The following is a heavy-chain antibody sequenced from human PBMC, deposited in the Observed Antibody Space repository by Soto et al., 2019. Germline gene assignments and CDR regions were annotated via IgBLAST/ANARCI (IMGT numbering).Heavy chain of an antibody. CDR3: ARVTPGNNLYYFSGMDV. Sequence: GGSLRLSCVASGFTFGTYAIHWVRQAPGKGLQWVALISYEGSNTYYADSVKGRFTVSRDNSKSTLYLQMNSLRPEDTGVYYCARVTPGNNLYYFSGMDVWGQGTSVTV. CDR1: GFTFGTYA. J-gene: IGHJ6*02. CDR2: ISYEGSNT. V-gene: IGHV3-30-3*01. D-gene: IGHD1-1*01.